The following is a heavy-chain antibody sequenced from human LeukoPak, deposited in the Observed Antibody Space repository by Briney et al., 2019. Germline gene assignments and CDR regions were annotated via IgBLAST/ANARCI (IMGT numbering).Heavy chain of an antibody. V-gene: IGHV3-7*03. CDR1: GFTFSRYW. CDR3: ARTSAATHGY. D-gene: IGHD2-15*01. CDR2: MKEDGSEK. Sequence: GGSLRLSCAASGFTFSRYWMSWVRQAPGKGLEWVANMKEDGSEKHHVDSVKGRFTISRDNAKNSLYLQMNSLRAEDTAVYYCARTSAATHGYWGQGTLVTVSS. J-gene: IGHJ4*02.